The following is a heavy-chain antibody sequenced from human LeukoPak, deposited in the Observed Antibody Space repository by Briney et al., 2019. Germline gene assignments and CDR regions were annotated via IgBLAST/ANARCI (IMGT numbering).Heavy chain of an antibody. CDR3: ARDGLFSGY. D-gene: IGHD6-19*01. V-gene: IGHV3-7*01. J-gene: IGHJ4*02. CDR2: IKRDGSEK. CDR1: GFTFSSYS. Sequence: GGSLRLSCAASGFTFSSYSMSWVRQAPGKGLEWVANIKRDGSEKYYVDSVKGRFTISRDNAKNSLYLQMNSLRAEDTAVYYCARDGLFSGYWGQGTLVTVSS.